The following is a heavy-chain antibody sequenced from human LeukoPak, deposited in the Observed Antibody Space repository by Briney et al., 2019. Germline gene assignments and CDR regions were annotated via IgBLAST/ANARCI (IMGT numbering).Heavy chain of an antibody. Sequence: PSETLSLTCAVYGGSFSNKYWSWIRQSPGKGLEWIGEINHSGRTSYNPSLKSRVAISIDTSKNQFSLHLTSVTAADTAMYYCARGGATPMVFVVWGQGTLVTVSS. V-gene: IGHV4-34*01. D-gene: IGHD3-22*01. CDR2: INHSGRT. J-gene: IGHJ4*02. CDR3: ARGGATPMVFVV. CDR1: GGSFSNKY.